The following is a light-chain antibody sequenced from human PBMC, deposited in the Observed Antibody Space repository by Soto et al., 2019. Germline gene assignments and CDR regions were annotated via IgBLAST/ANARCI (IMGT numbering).Light chain of an antibody. CDR1: QSVSSSN. J-gene: IGKJ2*01. CDR2: GAS. Sequence: EIGLTQSPGTLSLSPGERATLSCRASQSVSSSNLAWYQQKPGQAPRLLIYGASSRATGIPDRFSGSGSGTDFTLTISRLEPEDFGVYYCQQYSSSTYTFGQGTKLEIK. CDR3: QQYSSSTYT. V-gene: IGKV3-20*01.